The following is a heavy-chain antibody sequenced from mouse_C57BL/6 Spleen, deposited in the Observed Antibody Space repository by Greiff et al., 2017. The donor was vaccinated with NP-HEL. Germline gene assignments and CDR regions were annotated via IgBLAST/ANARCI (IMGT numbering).Heavy chain of an antibody. J-gene: IGHJ4*01. CDR2: IHPNSGST. V-gene: IGHV1-64*01. CDR1: GYTFTSYW. CDR3: ARYGLRAMDY. D-gene: IGHD1-1*01. Sequence: VQLQQSGAELVKPGASVKLSCKASGYTFTSYWMHWVKQRPGQGLEWIGMIHPNSGSTNYNEKFKSKATLTVDKSSSTAYMQLSSLTSEDSAVYYCARYGLRAMDYWGQGTSVTVSS.